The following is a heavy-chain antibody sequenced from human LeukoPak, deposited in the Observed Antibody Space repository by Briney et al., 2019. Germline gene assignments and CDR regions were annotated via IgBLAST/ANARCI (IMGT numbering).Heavy chain of an antibody. CDR2: FDPEDGKT. CDR3: ATDHYRSGYDWGDY. Sequence: ASVKVSCKVSGFTFSELCIYWVRQAPGKGLEWMGGFDPEDGKTIYAQRFQGRVTVTEDTSTDTAYMALSSLRSDDTAVYYCATDHYRSGYDWGDYWGQGTLITVSS. CDR1: GFTFSELC. V-gene: IGHV1-24*01. D-gene: IGHD5-12*01. J-gene: IGHJ4*02.